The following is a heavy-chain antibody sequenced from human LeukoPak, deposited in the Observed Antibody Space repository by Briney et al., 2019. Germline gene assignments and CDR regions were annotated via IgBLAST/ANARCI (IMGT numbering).Heavy chain of an antibody. CDR2: ISSSSSYI. J-gene: IGHJ4*02. V-gene: IGHV3-21*01. Sequence: GGSPRLSCAASGFTFSSYSMNWVRQAPGKGLEWVSSISSSSSYIYYADSVKGRFTISRDNAKNSLYLQMNSLRAEDTAVYYCARVNLRYSSGWGYYFDYWGQGTLVTVSS. CDR1: GFTFSSYS. CDR3: ARVNLRYSSGWGYYFDY. D-gene: IGHD6-19*01.